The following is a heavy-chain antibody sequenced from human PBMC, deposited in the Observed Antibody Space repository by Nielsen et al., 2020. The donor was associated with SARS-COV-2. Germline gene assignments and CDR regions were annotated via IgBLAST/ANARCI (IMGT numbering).Heavy chain of an antibody. Sequence: SETLSLTCTVSGGSISSYYWSWIRQPPGKGLEWIGYIYYSGSTNYNPSLKSRVTISVDTSKNQFSLKLSSVTAADTAVYYCARDEGLTGTTGYYGMDVGGQGTTVTVSS. CDR1: GGSISSYY. CDR3: ARDEGLTGTTGYYGMDV. D-gene: IGHD1-20*01. CDR2: IYYSGST. J-gene: IGHJ6*02. V-gene: IGHV4-59*01.